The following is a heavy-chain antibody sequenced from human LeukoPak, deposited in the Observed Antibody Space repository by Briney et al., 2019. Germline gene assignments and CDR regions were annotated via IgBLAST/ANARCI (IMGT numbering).Heavy chain of an antibody. CDR1: GFTFSTYS. CDR3: AKYPASGGYFDY. D-gene: IGHD6-13*01. CDR2: ISGSGANT. J-gene: IGHJ4*02. V-gene: IGHV3-23*01. Sequence: HPGGSLRLSCAASGFTFSTYSMSWVRLAPGKGLEWVSGISGSGANTYYADSVKGRFTISRDNSKNTLYLQMNSLRAEDTAVFYCAKYPASGGYFDYWGQGTLVTVSS.